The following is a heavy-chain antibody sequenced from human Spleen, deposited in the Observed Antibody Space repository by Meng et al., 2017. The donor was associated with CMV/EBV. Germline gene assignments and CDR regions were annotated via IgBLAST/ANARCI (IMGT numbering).Heavy chain of an antibody. V-gene: IGHV3-74*01. J-gene: IGHJ6*02. CDR3: ATWDAGYYSGMDV. D-gene: IGHD1-26*01. CDR2: MNSEGSST. CDR1: GFTFRSHW. Sequence: GESLKISCAASGFTFRSHWMHWVRQAPGKGLVWVSRMNSEGSSTNYADSVKGRFTISRDNAKNTLYLQMNSLRAEDTAVYYCATWDAGYYSGMDVWGQGTTVTVSS.